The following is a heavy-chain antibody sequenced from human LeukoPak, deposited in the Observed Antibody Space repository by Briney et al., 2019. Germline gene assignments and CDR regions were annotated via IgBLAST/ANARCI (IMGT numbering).Heavy chain of an antibody. CDR2: IRYDGSNK. Sequence: GGSLRLSCAASGFTFSTYGMHWVRQAPGKGLEWVAFIRYDGSNKYYADSVKGRFTISRDNSKNTLYLQMNSLRAEDTAVYYCAKDQEVGAATIDYWGQGILVTVSS. J-gene: IGHJ4*02. V-gene: IGHV3-30*02. D-gene: IGHD1-26*01. CDR3: AKDQEVGAATIDY. CDR1: GFTFSTYG.